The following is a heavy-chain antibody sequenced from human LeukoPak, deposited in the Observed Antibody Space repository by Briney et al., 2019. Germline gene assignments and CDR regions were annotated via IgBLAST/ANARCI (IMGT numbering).Heavy chain of an antibody. CDR3: AKRGVVIRVILVGFHKEAYYFDS. V-gene: IGHV3-23*01. J-gene: IGHJ4*02. CDR2: LGGSGGAT. D-gene: IGHD3-22*01. Sequence: GGSLRLSCAVSGITLSNYGMSWVRQAPGKGLEWVAGLGGSGGATNYADSVKGRFTISRDNRKNTLYLQMNSLRAEDTAVYFCAKRGVVIRVILVGFHKEAYYFDSWGQGALVTVSS. CDR1: GITLSNYG.